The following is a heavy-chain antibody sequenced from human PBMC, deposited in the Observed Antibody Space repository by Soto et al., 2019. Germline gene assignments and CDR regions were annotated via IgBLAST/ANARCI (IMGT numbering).Heavy chain of an antibody. CDR1: GGSISRNSYY. Sequence: PSETLSLTCTVSGGSISRNSYYWGWIRQPPGKGLEWIGRIYYSGSTYYNPSLKSRVTISVDTSKNQFSLKLSSVTAADTAVYYCVSSNWFDPWGQGTPVTVSS. CDR2: IYYSGST. CDR3: VSSNWFDP. V-gene: IGHV4-39*01. J-gene: IGHJ5*02.